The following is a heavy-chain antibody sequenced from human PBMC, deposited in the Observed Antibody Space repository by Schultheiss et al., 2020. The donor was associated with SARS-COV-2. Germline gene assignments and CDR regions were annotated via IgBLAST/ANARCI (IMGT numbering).Heavy chain of an antibody. J-gene: IGHJ6*02. V-gene: IGHV4-59*08. CDR2: VYFTGYT. Sequence: SETLSLTRTISGGSINSYYWTWVRQPPGKGLEWIGYVYFTGYTNYNPSLTSRVTISLDTSKNQFSLRLNSVTAADTAVYYCAAALAVASSEYWGQGTTVTVSS. CDR1: GGSINSYY. D-gene: IGHD6-19*01. CDR3: AAALAVASSEY.